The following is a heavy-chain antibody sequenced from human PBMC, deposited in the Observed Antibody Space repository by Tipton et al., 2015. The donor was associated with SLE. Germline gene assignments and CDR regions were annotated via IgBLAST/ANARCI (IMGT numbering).Heavy chain of an antibody. V-gene: IGHV4-31*03. J-gene: IGHJ5*02. CDR3: ATGSGGDVWFDP. Sequence: TLSLTCTVSGGSISSGGYYWSWIRQHPGKGLEWIGYIYYSGSTNYNSSLKSRVTISVDTSKKQFSLKLSSVTAADTAVYYCATGSGGDVWFDPWGQGTLVTVSS. D-gene: IGHD6-19*01. CDR2: IYYSGST. CDR1: GGSISSGGYY.